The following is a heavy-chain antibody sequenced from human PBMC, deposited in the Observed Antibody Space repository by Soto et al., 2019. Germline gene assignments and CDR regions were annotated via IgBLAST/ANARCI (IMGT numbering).Heavy chain of an antibody. CDR1: GFTFSSYS. D-gene: IGHD6-13*01. CDR3: ARDSRAAAIPYNVFDAFDI. J-gene: IGHJ3*02. CDR2: ISSSSSTI. V-gene: IGHV3-48*02. Sequence: GGSLRLSCAASGFTFSSYSMNWVRQAQGKGLEWVSYISSSSSTIYYADSEKGRFTISRDKAKNSLYLQMNSLRDEDTVVYYCARDSRAAAIPYNVFDAFDIWGQGTMVTVSS.